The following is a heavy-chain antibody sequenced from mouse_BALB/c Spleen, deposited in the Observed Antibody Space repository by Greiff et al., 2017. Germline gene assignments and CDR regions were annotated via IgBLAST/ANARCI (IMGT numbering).Heavy chain of an antibody. D-gene: IGHD2-14*01. CDR1: GFTFSSYA. CDR3: ARAYYRSYFDY. V-gene: IGHV5-9-4*01. J-gene: IGHJ2*01. Sequence: EVHLVESGGGLVKPGGSLKLSCAASGFTFSSYAMSWVRQSPEKRLEWVAEISSGGSYTYYPDTVTGRFTISRDNAKNTLYLEMSSLRSEDTAMYYCARAYYRSYFDYWGQGTTLTVSS. CDR2: ISSGGSYT.